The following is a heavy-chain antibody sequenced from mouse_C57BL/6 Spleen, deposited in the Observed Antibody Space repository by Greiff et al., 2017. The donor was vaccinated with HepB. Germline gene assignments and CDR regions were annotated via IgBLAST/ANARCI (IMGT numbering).Heavy chain of an antibody. D-gene: IGHD3-2*02. J-gene: IGHJ3*01. CDR1: GYTFTSYG. V-gene: IGHV1-81*01. Sequence: QVQLKQSGAELARPGASVKLSCKASGYTFTSYGISWVKQRTGQGLEWIGEIYPRSGNTYYNEKFKGKATLTADKSSSTAYMELRSLTSEDSAVYFCASPDSSGYWFAYWGQGTLVTVSA. CDR2: IYPRSGNT. CDR3: ASPDSSGYWFAY.